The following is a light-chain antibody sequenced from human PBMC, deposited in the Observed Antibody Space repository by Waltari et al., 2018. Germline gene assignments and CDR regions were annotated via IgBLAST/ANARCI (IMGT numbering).Light chain of an antibody. CDR3: QHYYSDSRA. CDR2: KAS. J-gene: IGKJ1*01. V-gene: IGKV1-5*03. Sequence: DIQMTQSPSTQSASVGDRVTITCRASQSISRWLAWCQQKPGKAPKLLIYKASSLASDVPSRFSGSGFGTDFTLTISSLQPDDFATYYCQHYYSDSRAFGQGTKVEVK. CDR1: QSISRW.